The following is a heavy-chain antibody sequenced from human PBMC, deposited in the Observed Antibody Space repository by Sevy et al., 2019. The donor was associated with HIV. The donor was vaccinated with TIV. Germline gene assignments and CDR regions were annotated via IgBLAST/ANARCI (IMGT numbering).Heavy chain of an antibody. D-gene: IGHD6-19*01. CDR3: AKDINLMGAAVAGLFDY. V-gene: IGHV3-9*01. CDR1: GFTFDDYA. Sequence: SQRLSCAASGFTFDDYAMHWVRQAPGKGLEWVSGISWNSGSIGYADSVKGRFTISRDNAKNSLYLQMNSLRAEDTALYYCAKDINLMGAAVAGLFDYWGQGTLVTVSS. J-gene: IGHJ4*02. CDR2: ISWNSGSI.